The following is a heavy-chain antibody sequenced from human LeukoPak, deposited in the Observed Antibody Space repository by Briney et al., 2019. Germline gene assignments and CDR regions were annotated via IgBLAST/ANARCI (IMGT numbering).Heavy chain of an antibody. D-gene: IGHD6-19*01. J-gene: IGHJ4*02. CDR1: GGSISSYY. CDR3: ARDSVAGRGGFDY. Sequence: SETLSLTCTVSGGSISSYYWSWIRQPPGKGLEWIGYIYYSGSTNYNPSLKSRVTISVDTSKNQFSLKLSSVTAADTAVYYCARDSVAGRGGFDYGGQGTLVTVSS. CDR2: IYYSGST. V-gene: IGHV4-59*01.